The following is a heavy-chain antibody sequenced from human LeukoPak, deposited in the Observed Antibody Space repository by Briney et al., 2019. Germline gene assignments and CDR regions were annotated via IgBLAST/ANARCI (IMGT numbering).Heavy chain of an antibody. CDR3: ATSAGVYRAGHYYYMGV. J-gene: IGHJ6*03. D-gene: IGHD4-11*01. V-gene: IGHV1-2*02. CDR2: INPNTAGT. Sequence: AASVKVSCKASGHTFTGYYFHWVRQAPGQGLEWMGWINPNTAGTNYAQKFLGGVTLTWDTSISTAYMELNRLTSDDTAVYYCATSAGVYRAGHYYYMGVWGKGTSVTVSS. CDR1: GHTFTGYY.